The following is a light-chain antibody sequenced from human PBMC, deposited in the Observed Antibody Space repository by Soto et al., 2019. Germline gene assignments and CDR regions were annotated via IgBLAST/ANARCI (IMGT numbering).Light chain of an antibody. Sequence: EIVLTQSPGTLSLSPGERATLSCRASQSVDSNLAWYQQKPGQAPRLLIYGASTRATGISARFTGSGSGTDFTLTISSLEPEDFAVYYCQQRSNWPPLFTFGPGTKVDIK. CDR3: QQRSNWPPLFT. CDR2: GAS. J-gene: IGKJ3*01. CDR1: QSVDSN. V-gene: IGKV3-11*01.